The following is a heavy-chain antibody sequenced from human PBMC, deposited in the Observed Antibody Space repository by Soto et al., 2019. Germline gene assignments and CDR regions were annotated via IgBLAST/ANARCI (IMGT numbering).Heavy chain of an antibody. Sequence: PSETLSLTCAVSGGSISSGGYSWSWIRQPPGKGLEWIGYIYQSGSTYYNPSLKSRVTISVDRSRNQFSLKLSSVTAADTAVYFCATQSSSTSGAYYYYAMDVWGRGTTVTVSS. CDR3: ATQSSSTSGAYYYYAMDV. D-gene: IGHD2-2*01. J-gene: IGHJ6*02. CDR1: GGSISSGGYS. V-gene: IGHV4-30-2*01. CDR2: IYQSGST.